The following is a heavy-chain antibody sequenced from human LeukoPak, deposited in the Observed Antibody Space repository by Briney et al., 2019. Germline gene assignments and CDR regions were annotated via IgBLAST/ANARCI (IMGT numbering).Heavy chain of an antibody. CDR2: IYPSGST. CDR3: VRDQGSGWIGWNWFDP. D-gene: IGHD6-19*01. V-gene: IGHV4-61*02. CDR1: GASLSSGSYY. J-gene: IGHJ5*02. Sequence: PSETLSLTCTVSGASLSSGSYYWSWIRQPAGKGLEWIGRIYPSGSTDYNPSLKSRVTISIDTSKNQFSLKLTSVTAADTAVYYCVRDQGSGWIGWNWFDPWGQGTLVTVSS.